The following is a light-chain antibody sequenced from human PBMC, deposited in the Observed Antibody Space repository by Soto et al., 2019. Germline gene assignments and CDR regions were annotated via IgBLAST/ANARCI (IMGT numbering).Light chain of an antibody. CDR1: QSISNW. Sequence: IPVTQSPSTLSEYIGARVTITCRASQSISNWLAWYQQKPGKAPNLLIYKASSLKSGVPSRFSGSGSGTDFTLTISSLQPEDFATYYCLQDYNYPLTFGGGTKVDIK. CDR2: KAS. CDR3: LQDYNYPLT. V-gene: IGKV1-5*03. J-gene: IGKJ4*01.